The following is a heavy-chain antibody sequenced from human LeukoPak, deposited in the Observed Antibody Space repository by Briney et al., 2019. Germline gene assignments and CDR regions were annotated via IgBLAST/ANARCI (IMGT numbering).Heavy chain of an antibody. D-gene: IGHD1-26*01. V-gene: IGHV6-1*01. CDR1: GDSVSSNSAA. J-gene: IGHJ3*02. CDR3: ARSFGASDI. Sequence: SQTLLLTCVISGDSVSSNSAAWDWIRQSPSRGLEWLGRAYYRSKWYNDYAMSVKGRITINPDTSKNQFSLQLNSVTPEDTAVYYCARSFGASDIWGQGTMVTVSS. CDR2: AYYRSKWYN.